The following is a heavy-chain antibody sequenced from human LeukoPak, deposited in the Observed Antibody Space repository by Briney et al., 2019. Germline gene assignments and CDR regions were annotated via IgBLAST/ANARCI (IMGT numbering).Heavy chain of an antibody. J-gene: IGHJ4*02. CDR3: ARNPAPYYYDSSGYYGGFDY. CDR1: GGSISSGDYY. V-gene: IGHV4-31*03. CDR2: TYYSGST. Sequence: SETLSLTCTVSGGSISSGDYYWSWIRQHPGKGLEWIGYTYYSGSTYYNPSLKSRVTISVDTSKNQFSLKLSSVTAADTAVYYCARNPAPYYYDSSGYYGGFDYWGQGTLVTVSS. D-gene: IGHD3-22*01.